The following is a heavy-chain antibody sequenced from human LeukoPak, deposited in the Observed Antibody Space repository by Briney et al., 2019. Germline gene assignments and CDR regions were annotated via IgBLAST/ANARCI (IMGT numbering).Heavy chain of an antibody. D-gene: IGHD4-23*01. Sequence: ASVKVSCKPSGYTFNTYGITWVRQAPGQGLEWMGWISPYNGNTNYAQKFQGRVTMTTDTSTSTAYMELRSLRSDDTAVYYCARGATVVTPNDYWGQGTLVTVSS. V-gene: IGHV1-18*01. J-gene: IGHJ4*02. CDR2: ISPYNGNT. CDR1: GYTFNTYG. CDR3: ARGATVVTPNDY.